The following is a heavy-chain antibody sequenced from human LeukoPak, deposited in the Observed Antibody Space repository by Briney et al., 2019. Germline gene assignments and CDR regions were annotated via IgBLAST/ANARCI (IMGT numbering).Heavy chain of an antibody. D-gene: IGHD3-16*01. J-gene: IGHJ4*02. Sequence: SETLSLTCTVSGGSISSSSYYWGWIRQPPGKGLEWIGSIYYSGSTYYNPSLKSRVTISVDTSKNQFSLKLSSVTAADTAVYYCARGPRRLRLGELSFWGQGTLVTVSS. CDR1: GGSISSSSYY. CDR2: IYYSGST. CDR3: ARGPRRLRLGELSF. V-gene: IGHV4-39*07.